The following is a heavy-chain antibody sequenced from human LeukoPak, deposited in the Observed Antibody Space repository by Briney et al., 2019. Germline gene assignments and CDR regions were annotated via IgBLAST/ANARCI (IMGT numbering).Heavy chain of an antibody. V-gene: IGHV4-39*07. J-gene: IGHJ4*02. Sequence: SETLSLTRTVSGGSISSSSYYWGWIRQPPGKGLEWIGSIYYSGSTYYNPSLKSRVTISIDTSNNQFSLKLSSVTAADTAVYFCGRGSGYYPYFDYWGQGTLVTVSS. CDR3: GRGSGYYPYFDY. CDR2: IYYSGST. D-gene: IGHD3-3*01. CDR1: GGSISSSSYY.